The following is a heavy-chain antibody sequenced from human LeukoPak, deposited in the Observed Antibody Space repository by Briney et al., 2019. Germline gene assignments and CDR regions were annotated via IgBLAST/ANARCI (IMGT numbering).Heavy chain of an antibody. J-gene: IGHJ4*02. V-gene: IGHV4-31*03. D-gene: IGHD3-22*01. Sequence: PSETLSLTCTVSGGSISNGGYYWSWLRQHPGKGLEWIGYIYYSGSTYYNPSLNSRVTISVDTSKNQFSLKLSSVTAADTAVYYCARSRGGSYYGFDYWGQGTLVTVSS. CDR3: ARSRGGSYYGFDY. CDR2: IYYSGST. CDR1: GGSISNGGYY.